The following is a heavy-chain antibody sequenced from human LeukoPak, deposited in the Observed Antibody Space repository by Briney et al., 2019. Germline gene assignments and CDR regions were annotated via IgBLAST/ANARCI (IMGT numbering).Heavy chain of an antibody. Sequence: GASVKVSCKASGYTFTGYYMHWVRQAPGQGLEWMGWINPNSGGTNYAQKFQGRVTMTRDTSISTAYMELSRLRSDDTAVYYCARGYSSSWYFLTPGLDYWGQGTLVTVSS. D-gene: IGHD6-13*01. CDR1: GYTFTGYY. CDR2: INPNSGGT. J-gene: IGHJ4*02. CDR3: ARGYSSSWYFLTPGLDY. V-gene: IGHV1-2*02.